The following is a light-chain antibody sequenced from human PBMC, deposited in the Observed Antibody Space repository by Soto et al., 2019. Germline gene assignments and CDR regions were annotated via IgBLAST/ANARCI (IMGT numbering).Light chain of an antibody. CDR2: DVS. CDR3: SSYTTSTTQV. CDR1: SSDVGTYNY. Sequence: QSALTQPASVSGSPGQSSTISCTGTSSDVGTYNYVSWYQHRPGKAPKLMIYDVSYRPSGVSNRFSGSKSANTASLTISGLQAEDEADYYCSSYTTSTTQVFGGGTKLTVL. V-gene: IGLV2-14*01. J-gene: IGLJ3*02.